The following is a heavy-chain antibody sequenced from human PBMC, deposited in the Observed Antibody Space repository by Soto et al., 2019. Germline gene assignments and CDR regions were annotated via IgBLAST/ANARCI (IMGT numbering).Heavy chain of an antibody. Sequence: GGSLRLSCAASGFTYSNAWMSWVRQAPGKGLEWVGRIKSKTDGGTTDYAAPVKGRFTISRDDSKNTLYLQMNSLKTEDTAVYYCTTGEWFGELLDYYYYGMDVWGQGTTVTVSS. CDR1: GFTYSNAW. CDR3: TTGEWFGELLDYYYYGMDV. J-gene: IGHJ6*02. V-gene: IGHV3-15*01. CDR2: IKSKTDGGTT. D-gene: IGHD3-10*01.